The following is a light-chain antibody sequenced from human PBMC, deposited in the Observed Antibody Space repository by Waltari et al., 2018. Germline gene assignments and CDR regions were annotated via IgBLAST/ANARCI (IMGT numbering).Light chain of an antibody. Sequence: QSVLTPPPSASGTPGQRVALPCSGTRSHIRRNIVPWYQQLPGTAPKLHTHSNNQRPSGVPDRFSGSKSGTSASLAISGLQSEDEAHYYCAAWDASLNGWVFGGGTKLTVL. CDR1: RSHIRRNI. V-gene: IGLV1-44*01. CDR2: SNN. CDR3: AAWDASLNGWV. J-gene: IGLJ3*02.